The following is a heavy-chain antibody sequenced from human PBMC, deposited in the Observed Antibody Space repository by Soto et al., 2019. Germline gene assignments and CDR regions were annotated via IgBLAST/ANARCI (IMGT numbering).Heavy chain of an antibody. CDR3: VRSSGSQPRAGWFDP. D-gene: IGHD1-26*01. J-gene: IGHJ5*02. V-gene: IGHV3-9*01. Sequence: EVQLVESGGGLAQPGWSRRLSCAASGFNFDDHAMHWVRQTPGKGLEWVSGISWNSVTINYADSIKSRFTISRDNAKRTLYLQMNNLSPADTAMYFCVRSSGSQPRAGWFDPWGQGTLVTVS. CDR2: ISWNSVTI. CDR1: GFNFDDHA.